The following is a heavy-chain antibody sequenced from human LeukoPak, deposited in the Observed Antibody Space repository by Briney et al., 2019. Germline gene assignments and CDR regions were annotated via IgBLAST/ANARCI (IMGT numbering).Heavy chain of an antibody. CDR2: IYSSGSA. D-gene: IGHD3-10*01. Sequence: SETLSLTCSVSGASISSGSNYWGWIRQPPGKTLEWIGSIYSSGSAYHNPSLKSRVIIIIDTPKNHFSLTLSSVTAADAAVYYCARSDGYGLVGIWGQGTMVTVSS. V-gene: IGHV4-39*07. CDR3: ARSDGYGLVGI. CDR1: GASISSGSNY. J-gene: IGHJ3*02.